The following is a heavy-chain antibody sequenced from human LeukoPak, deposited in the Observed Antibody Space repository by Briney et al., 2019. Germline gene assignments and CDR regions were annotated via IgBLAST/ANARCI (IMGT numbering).Heavy chain of an antibody. V-gene: IGHV3-21*01. CDR2: ISSSSSYI. J-gene: IGHJ6*03. CDR1: DFTFNTYD. CDR3: AREGHSYYYMDV. Sequence: GGSLRLSCAASDFTFNTYDMNWVRQAPGKVLEWVSSISSSSSYIYYADSVKGRFTISRDNAKNSLYLQMNSLRAEDTSIYYCAREGHSYYYMDVWGKGTTVTVSS.